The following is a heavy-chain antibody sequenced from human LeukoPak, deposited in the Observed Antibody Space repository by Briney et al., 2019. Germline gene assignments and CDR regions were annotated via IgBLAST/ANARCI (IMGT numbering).Heavy chain of an antibody. J-gene: IGHJ4*02. CDR2: IKPNDGDT. CDR1: GYTFTDYY. Sequence: ASAKVSCKASGYTFTDYYMHWVRQAPGQGFEWMGWIKPNDGDTNYAQKFQGRVTMTRDTSISTAHMEVSRLRSDDTAVYYCARANFLYCSSSTCLFDYWGQGTLVTVSS. D-gene: IGHD2-2*01. CDR3: ARANFLYCSSSTCLFDY. V-gene: IGHV1-2*02.